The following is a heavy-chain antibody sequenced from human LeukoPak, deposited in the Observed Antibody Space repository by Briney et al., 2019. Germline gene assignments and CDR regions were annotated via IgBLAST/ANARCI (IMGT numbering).Heavy chain of an antibody. J-gene: IGHJ5*02. CDR3: ARNCLSGSYCHTLCVP. CDR2: IYYSGST. CDR1: GFTISSYY. D-gene: IGHD3-10*01. Sequence: PSETLSLTCAASGFTISSYYWNWVRQPPGKGLEWIGSIYYSGSTNYNPSLKSRVTISLDTSMNQSSLKMSTATAAGTAVYLWARNCLSGSYCHTLCVPGGQGALVTVSS. V-gene: IGHV4-59*01.